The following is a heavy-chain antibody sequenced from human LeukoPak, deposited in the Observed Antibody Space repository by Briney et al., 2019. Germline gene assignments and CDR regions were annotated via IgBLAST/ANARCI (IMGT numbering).Heavy chain of an antibody. J-gene: IGHJ6*02. Sequence: GGSLRLSCAASGFTFSSYGMHWVRQAPGKGLEWVAVIWYDGSNKYYADSVKGRFTISRDNSKNTLYLQMNSLRAEDTAVYYCARDQVRDIVVVPAARSYYYGMDVWGQGTTVTVSS. D-gene: IGHD2-2*01. V-gene: IGHV3-33*01. CDR1: GFTFSSYG. CDR2: IWYDGSNK. CDR3: ARDQVRDIVVVPAARSYYYGMDV.